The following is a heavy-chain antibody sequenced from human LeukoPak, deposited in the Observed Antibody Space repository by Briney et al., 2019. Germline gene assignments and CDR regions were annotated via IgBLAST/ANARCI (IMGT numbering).Heavy chain of an antibody. CDR3: ARGDGGYYMYYFDY. CDR2: INPNSGGT. CDR1: GYTFTGYY. J-gene: IGHJ4*02. D-gene: IGHD3-10*01. Sequence: ASVKVSCKASGYTFTGYYMHWVRQAPGQGLEGMGWINPNSGGTNYAQKFQGRVTMTRDTSISTAYMELSRLRSDDTAAYYCARGDGGYYMYYFDYWGQGTLVTVSS. V-gene: IGHV1-2*02.